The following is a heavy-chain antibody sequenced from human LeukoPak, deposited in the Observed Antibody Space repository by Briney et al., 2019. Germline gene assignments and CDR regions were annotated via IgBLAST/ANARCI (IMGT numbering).Heavy chain of an antibody. V-gene: IGHV1-18*01. Sequence: VSVKVSCKASGYTFSDYGISWVRQAPGQGLEWMGWINALNGDTNYARKFQDRLTLTTDTSTSTAYMELWSLISDDTAVYYCARETPAYCSGTACYGDYNSFDPWGQGTLVTVSS. D-gene: IGHD2-2*01. CDR3: ARETPAYCSGTACYGDYNSFDP. J-gene: IGHJ5*02. CDR1: GYTFSDYG. CDR2: INALNGDT.